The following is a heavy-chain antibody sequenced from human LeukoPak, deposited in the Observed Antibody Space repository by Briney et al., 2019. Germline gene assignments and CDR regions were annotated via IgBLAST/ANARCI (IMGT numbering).Heavy chain of an antibody. Sequence: GGSLRLSCAASGFTVSSSYMNWVRQAPGKGLEWVSLIYSGGGTYYADSVKGRFTISRDNSKNTLYLQMNSLRAEDTAVYYCARNYYDSSAYYYFDYWGQGTLVTASS. CDR2: IYSGGGT. J-gene: IGHJ4*02. CDR3: ARNYYDSSAYYYFDY. V-gene: IGHV3-66*01. D-gene: IGHD3-22*01. CDR1: GFTVSSSY.